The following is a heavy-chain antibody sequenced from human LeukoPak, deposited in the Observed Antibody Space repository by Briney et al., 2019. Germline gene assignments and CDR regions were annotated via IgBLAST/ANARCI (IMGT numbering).Heavy chain of an antibody. V-gene: IGHV4-39*07. CDR2: IYYSGST. J-gene: IGHJ4*02. Sequence: SETLSLTCTVSGGSISSSSYYWGWIRQPPGKGLEWIGSIYYSGSTYYNPSLKSRVTISVDTSKNQFSLKLSSVTAADTAVYYCASLRVLIVYFDYWGQGTLVTVSS. D-gene: IGHD2-8*01. CDR3: ASLRVLIVYFDY. CDR1: GGSISSSSYY.